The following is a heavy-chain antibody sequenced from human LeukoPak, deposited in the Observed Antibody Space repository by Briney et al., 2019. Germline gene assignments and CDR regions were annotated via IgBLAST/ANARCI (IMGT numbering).Heavy chain of an antibody. D-gene: IGHD1-26*01. CDR1: GGSISSYY. V-gene: IGHV4-59*08. CDR2: IYYSGST. Sequence: SETLSLTCTVSGGSISSYYWSWIRQPPGKGLEWIGYIYYSGSTNYNPSLKSRVTISVDTSKNQFSLKLSSVTAADTAVYYCARQTMQWELIAGNAGYNWFDPWGQGTLVTVSS. J-gene: IGHJ5*02. CDR3: ARQTMQWELIAGNAGYNWFDP.